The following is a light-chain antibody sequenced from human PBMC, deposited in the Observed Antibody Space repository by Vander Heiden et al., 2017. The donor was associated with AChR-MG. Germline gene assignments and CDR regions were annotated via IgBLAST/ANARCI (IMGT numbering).Light chain of an antibody. CDR1: SSDIAIYTF. Sequence: QSALTQPASVSVSPGRSVTISCPGTSSDIAIYTFVSWYQQHPGNPPKLRCLDVSKRPPGVAGRFSGSKSGTTASLTIAGLQAEDEADEYCNSYRDDGTWVFGGGTKLTVL. CDR2: DVS. CDR3: NSYRDDGTWV. J-gene: IGLJ3*02. V-gene: IGLV2-14*03.